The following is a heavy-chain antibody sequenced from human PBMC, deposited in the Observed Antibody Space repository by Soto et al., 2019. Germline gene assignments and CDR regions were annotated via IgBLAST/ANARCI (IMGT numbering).Heavy chain of an antibody. J-gene: IGHJ6*02. CDR2: IKGDGSSL. CDR3: ARGLKNYYGVDV. CDR1: GFTFTTYW. Sequence: EVKVVESGGGLVQPGGSLRLSCAASGFTFTTYWMHWVRQVPGKGVVWVSRIKGDGSSLSYADSVKGRFTISRDNVDNTVYLQMSSLRADDTAVYYCARGLKNYYGVDVWGQGTTVTVSS. V-gene: IGHV3-74*01.